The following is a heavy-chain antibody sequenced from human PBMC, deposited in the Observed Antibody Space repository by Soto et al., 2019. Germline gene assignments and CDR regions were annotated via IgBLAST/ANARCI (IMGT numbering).Heavy chain of an antibody. CDR1: GFTFSSYG. CDR3: VGGYYFGDY. J-gene: IGHJ4*02. V-gene: IGHV3-30*03. CDR2: ISSDGSNK. D-gene: IGHD3-22*01. Sequence: GGSLRLSCAASGFTFSSYGMHWVRQAPGKGLEWVAVISSDGSNKYYADSVKGRFTISRDNSKNTLYLQMNSLRPEDTAVYYCVGGYYFGDYWGQGTLVNVSS.